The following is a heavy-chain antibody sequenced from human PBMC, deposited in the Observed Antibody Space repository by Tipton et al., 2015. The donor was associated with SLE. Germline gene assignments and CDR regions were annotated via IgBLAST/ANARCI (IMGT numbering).Heavy chain of an antibody. J-gene: IGHJ6*03. V-gene: IGHV3-30*03. D-gene: IGHD6-19*01. CDR3: ARAPRYSSGYYYYMDV. Sequence: SLRLSCAVSGFTFSTFGMHWVRQAPGKGLEWMAVISNDGSQIYYADSLKGRITISRDNSKNTLYLQMNSLRAEDTAVYYCARAPRYSSGYYYYMDVWGKGTTVTVSS. CDR2: ISNDGSQI. CDR1: GFTFSTFG.